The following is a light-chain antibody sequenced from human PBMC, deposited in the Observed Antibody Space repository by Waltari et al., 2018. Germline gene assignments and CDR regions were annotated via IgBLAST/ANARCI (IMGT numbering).Light chain of an antibody. CDR2: GNS. CDR3: STWDYSLNAEL. J-gene: IGLJ2*01. Sequence: QSALTQEASVSGTVGQTVTLSCIGNSNNIGRADAGWYQQISHGAPKTVMFGNSLPSGISDRFSGSKSGTTASLTSSGLQPEDEADYYCSTWDYSLNAELFGGGTKLTVL. V-gene: IGLV1-36*01. CDR1: SNNIGRAD.